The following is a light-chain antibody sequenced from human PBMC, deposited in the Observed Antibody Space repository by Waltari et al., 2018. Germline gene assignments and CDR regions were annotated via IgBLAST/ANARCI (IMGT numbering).Light chain of an antibody. CDR2: EAS. J-gene: IGKJ4*01. V-gene: IGKV2D-29*02. CDR1: QGLLHSGVQNS. CDR3: MQSIQLPLT. Sequence: DIVLTQTTLSLSVTPGQTASIPCKSSQGLLHSGVQNSLYWYLHRPGQSPQLLIYEASNRFSGLPDRFSGGGSGTDFTLKISRVEAVDVGVYYCMQSIQLPLTFGGGTRVEIK.